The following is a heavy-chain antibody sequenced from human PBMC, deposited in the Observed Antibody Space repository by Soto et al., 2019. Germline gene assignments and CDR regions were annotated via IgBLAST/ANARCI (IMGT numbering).Heavy chain of an antibody. CDR2: ISSSSTTI. V-gene: IGHV3-48*02. CDR3: ARSPYYYDSSNYYGY. CDR1: GFTFSSYG. J-gene: IGHJ4*02. D-gene: IGHD3-22*01. Sequence: GGSLRLSCAASGFTFSSYGMNWVRQAPGKGLEWVSYISSSSTTIYYADSVKGRFTIFRDSAKNSLYLQLNSLRDEDTAVYYCARSPYYYDSSNYYGYWGQGTLVTVSS.